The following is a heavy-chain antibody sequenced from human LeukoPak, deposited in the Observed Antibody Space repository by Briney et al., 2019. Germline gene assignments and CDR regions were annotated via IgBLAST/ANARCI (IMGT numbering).Heavy chain of an antibody. D-gene: IGHD2-8*01. CDR1: GYTFTSYY. J-gene: IGHJ5*02. V-gene: IGHV1-46*01. Sequence: ASVKVSCKASGYTFTSYYMHWVRQAPGQGLEWMGIINPSGGSTSYAQKFQGRVTMTRDTSTSTVYMELSSLRSEDTAVYYCAREAAISFHCTNGACSHKPPGLNWFDPWGQGTLVTVSS. CDR2: INPSGGST. CDR3: AREAAISFHCTNGACSHKPPGLNWFDP.